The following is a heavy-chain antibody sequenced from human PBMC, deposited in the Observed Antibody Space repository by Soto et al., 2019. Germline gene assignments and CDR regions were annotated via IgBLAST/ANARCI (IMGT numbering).Heavy chain of an antibody. Sequence: SETLSLTCTVSGGSLSIYYWSWIRQPAGKGLEWIGRIYTSGSTNYNPSLRSRVTMSVDTSKNQFSLTLRSVTAADTAVYYCARGALIPLWGQGTMVTVSS. J-gene: IGHJ3*01. CDR3: ARGALIPL. CDR1: GGSLSIYY. D-gene: IGHD3-16*02. V-gene: IGHV4-4*07. CDR2: IYTSGST.